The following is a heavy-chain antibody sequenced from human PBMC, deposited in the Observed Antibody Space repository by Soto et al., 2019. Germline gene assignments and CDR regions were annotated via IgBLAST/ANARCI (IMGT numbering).Heavy chain of an antibody. J-gene: IGHJ4*02. CDR2: ISYSGIT. CDR3: ARLYGSSLFDY. V-gene: IGHV4-31*03. Sequence: PSETLSLTCTVSGGSIGSVGYYWNLIRQHPGKDLEWVGYISYSGITHHNPSLQSRVTISVDTSKNQFSLKLSSVTAADTAVYYCARLYGSSLFDYWGQGTLVTVSS. D-gene: IGHD6-6*01. CDR1: GGSIGSVGYY.